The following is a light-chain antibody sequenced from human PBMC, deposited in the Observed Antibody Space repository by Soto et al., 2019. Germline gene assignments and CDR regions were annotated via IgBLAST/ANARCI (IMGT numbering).Light chain of an antibody. Sequence: EMVMTQSPATLSVSPGERATLSCRASQSVSTNLAWYKHKPGQPPRLRFYGASTRATGIPARFSGSASETEVTLTVGSLRSDHFAVYHCQQYCNWPPRYTVGQGTKLQI. CDR3: QQYCNWPPRYT. J-gene: IGKJ2*01. CDR1: QSVSTN. V-gene: IGKV3-15*01. CDR2: GAS.